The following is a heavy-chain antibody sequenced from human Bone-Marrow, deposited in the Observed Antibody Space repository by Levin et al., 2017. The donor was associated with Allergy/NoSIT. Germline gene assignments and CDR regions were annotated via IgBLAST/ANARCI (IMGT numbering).Heavy chain of an antibody. V-gene: IGHV3-53*01. D-gene: IGHD5-24*01. Sequence: GGSLRLSCSASGFNVSGNYMSWVRQAPGKGLEWVSVIYSSGSAFYADSLRGRFTVSRDTSKNTLYLQMHSLRVDDTAVYYCATAVEMDFDFWGQGTLVTVSS. CDR3: ATAVEMDFDF. CDR2: IYSSGSA. CDR1: GFNVSGNY. J-gene: IGHJ4*02.